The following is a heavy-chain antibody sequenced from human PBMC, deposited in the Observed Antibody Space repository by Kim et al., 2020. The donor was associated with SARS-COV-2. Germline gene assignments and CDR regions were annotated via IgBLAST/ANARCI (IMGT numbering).Heavy chain of an antibody. CDR2: IRNKANSYTT. D-gene: IGHD3-22*01. CDR1: GFTFSDHY. CDR3: IKVGTSFYYDY. J-gene: IGHJ4*02. V-gene: IGHV3-72*01. Sequence: LSLTCAASGFTFSDHYMDWVRQAPGKGLEWVGRIRNKANSYTTEYAASVKGRFSISRDQLKNSLLLQMNSLKTEDTAVYYCIKVGTSFYYDYWGQGTLVTVSS.